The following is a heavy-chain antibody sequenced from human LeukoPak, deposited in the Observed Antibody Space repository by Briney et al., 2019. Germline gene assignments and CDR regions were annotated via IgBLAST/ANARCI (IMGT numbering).Heavy chain of an antibody. Sequence: GGSLRLSCAASGFTFSSYAMSWVRQAPGKGLEWVSAISGSGGSTYYADSVKGRITISRDNSKNTLYLQMNSLRAEDTAVYYCAKAFSIAVAPSWGQGTLVTVSS. CDR3: AKAFSIAVAPS. D-gene: IGHD6-19*01. V-gene: IGHV3-23*01. J-gene: IGHJ4*02. CDR1: GFTFSSYA. CDR2: ISGSGGST.